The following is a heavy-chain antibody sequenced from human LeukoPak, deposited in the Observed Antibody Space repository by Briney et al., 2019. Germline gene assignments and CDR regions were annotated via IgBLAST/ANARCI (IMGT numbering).Heavy chain of an antibody. CDR1: GFTFRTYW. Sequence: GGSLRLSCAVSGFTFRTYWMHWVRQVPGEGLVWVSRINEDGSVTNYADSVKGRFTISRDNSKNTLYLQMNSLRAEDTAVYYCAKGVSAVVPHALDSWGQGTLVTVSS. CDR3: AKGVSAVVPHALDS. D-gene: IGHD2-15*01. CDR2: INEDGSVT. V-gene: IGHV3-74*01. J-gene: IGHJ4*02.